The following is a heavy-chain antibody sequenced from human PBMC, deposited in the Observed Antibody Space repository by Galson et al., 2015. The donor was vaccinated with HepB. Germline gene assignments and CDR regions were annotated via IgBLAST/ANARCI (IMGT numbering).Heavy chain of an antibody. CDR2: ISSSSSYI. D-gene: IGHD6-13*01. CDR3: ARAPGSGSWYDLVGDWYFDL. V-gene: IGHV3-21*01. Sequence: SLRLSCAASGFTFSSYSMNWVRQAPGKGLEWVSSISSSSSYIYYADSVKGRFTISRDNAKNSLYLQMNSLGAEDTAVYYCARAPGSGSWYDLVGDWYFDLWGRGTLVTVSS. J-gene: IGHJ2*01. CDR1: GFTFSSYS.